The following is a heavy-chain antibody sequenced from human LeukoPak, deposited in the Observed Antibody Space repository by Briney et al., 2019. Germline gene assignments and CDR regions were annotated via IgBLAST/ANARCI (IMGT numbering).Heavy chain of an antibody. CDR2: INTSTGNP. CDR1: GYTFTSYA. D-gene: IGHD3-3*01. V-gene: IGHV7-4-1*02. CDR3: ARGPSITIFGVVIYYYYYMDV. Sequence: ASVKVSCKASGYTFTSYAMNWVRQAPGQGLEWMGWINTSTGNPTYAQGFTGRFVFSLDTSVSTAYLQISSPKAEDTAVYYCARGPSITIFGVVIYYYYYMDVWGKGTTVTVSS. J-gene: IGHJ6*03.